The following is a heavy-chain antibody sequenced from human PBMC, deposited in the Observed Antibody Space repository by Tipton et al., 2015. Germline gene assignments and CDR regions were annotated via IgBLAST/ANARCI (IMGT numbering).Heavy chain of an antibody. D-gene: IGHD3-22*01. CDR1: AYSITTDYY. CDR2: ISHSGNT. J-gene: IGHJ4*02. V-gene: IGHV4-38-2*01. Sequence: GLVKPSETLSLTCAVSAYSITTDYYWVWIRQAPGKGLEWIGAISHSGNTFYNPSLKSRVTISADTSKNQFSLTLNSVAAADTAVYYCARGGDYYDSSGDFDYWGQGTLVTVSS. CDR3: ARGGDYYDSSGDFDY.